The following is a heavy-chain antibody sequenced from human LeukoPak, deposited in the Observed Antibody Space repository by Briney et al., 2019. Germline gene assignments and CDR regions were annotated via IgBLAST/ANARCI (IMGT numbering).Heavy chain of an antibody. CDR2: IHSNGRT. D-gene: IGHD3-22*01. CDR3: PRDAYFNDRSNHHAAYDI. CDR1: GGSISRYY. V-gene: IGHV4-4*08. J-gene: IGHJ3*02. Sequence: SETLPLTCTVSGGSISRYYWSWFRQHPGKGLEWIGYIHSNGRTNYNPSLKSRVTMSLDTSKNQFSLNLSSVTAADTAVYYCPRDAYFNDRSNHHAAYDICGQGTMVTVSS.